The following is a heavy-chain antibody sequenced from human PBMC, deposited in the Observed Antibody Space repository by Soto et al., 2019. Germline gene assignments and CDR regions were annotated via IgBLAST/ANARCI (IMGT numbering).Heavy chain of an antibody. Sequence: PGGSLRLSCVASGFTFSSYAMTWVRQTPGKGLETISLITGDAGGSYYADSVKGRFTISRDNSKHTLYLQMNSLRAEDMAVYYCAKAPSPRCSGFVCYPLDSWGQGTQVTVSS. CDR3: AKAPSPRCSGFVCYPLDS. D-gene: IGHD2-15*01. CDR1: GFTFSSYA. V-gene: IGHV3-23*01. CDR2: ITGDAGGS. J-gene: IGHJ4*02.